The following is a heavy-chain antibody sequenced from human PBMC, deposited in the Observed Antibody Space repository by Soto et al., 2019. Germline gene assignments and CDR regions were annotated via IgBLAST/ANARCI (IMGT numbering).Heavy chain of an antibody. V-gene: IGHV4-31*03. Sequence: SETLSLTCTVSGGSISSGGYYWSWIRQHPGKGLEWIGYIYYSGSTYYNPSLKSRVTISVDTSKNQFSLKLSSVTAADTAVYYCASNHNSSGYSGYWGQGTLVTVSS. CDR3: ASNHNSSGYSGY. J-gene: IGHJ4*02. CDR1: GGSISSGGYY. CDR2: IYYSGST. D-gene: IGHD3-22*01.